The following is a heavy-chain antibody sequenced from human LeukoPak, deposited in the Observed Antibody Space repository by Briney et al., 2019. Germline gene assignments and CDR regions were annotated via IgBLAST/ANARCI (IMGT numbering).Heavy chain of an antibody. CDR1: GFTFDDYA. J-gene: IGHJ4*02. CDR3: AKARGGGNGLGFDC. CDR2: ISWNSGSI. D-gene: IGHD4-23*01. Sequence: PGGSLRLSCAASGFTFDDYAMHWVRQAPGKGLEWVSGISWNSGSIGYADSVKGRFTISRDNVKNSLYLQMNSLRAEDTALYYCAKARGGGNGLGFDCWGQGTLVTVSS. V-gene: IGHV3-9*01.